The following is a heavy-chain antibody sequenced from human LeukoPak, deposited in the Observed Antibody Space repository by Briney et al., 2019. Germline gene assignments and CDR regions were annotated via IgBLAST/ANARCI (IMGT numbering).Heavy chain of an antibody. V-gene: IGHV3-21*01. CDR2: ISSSSSYI. CDR1: GFTFSSYS. D-gene: IGHD1-1*01. Sequence: PGGSLRLSCAASGFTFSSYSMTWVRQAPGKGLEGVASISSSSSYIYYADSVKGRFTISRDNAKNSLYLQMNSLRAEDTAVYYCARVGTSWAMDNWFDPWGQGTLVTVSS. CDR3: ARVGTSWAMDNWFDP. J-gene: IGHJ5*02.